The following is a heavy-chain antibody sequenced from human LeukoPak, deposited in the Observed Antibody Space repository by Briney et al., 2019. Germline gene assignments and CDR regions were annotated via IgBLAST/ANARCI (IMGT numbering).Heavy chain of an antibody. CDR3: ATDLLFKGCAFDI. J-gene: IGHJ3*02. Sequence: GASVKVSCKASGYTFISYGISWMRQAPGQGLEWMGWISAYNGNTNNAQKFQGRVTMTEDTSTDTAYMELSSLRSEDTAVYYCATDLLFKGCAFDIWGQGTMVTVSS. CDR1: GYTFISYG. V-gene: IGHV1-18*01. CDR2: ISAYNGNT. D-gene: IGHD2-21*01.